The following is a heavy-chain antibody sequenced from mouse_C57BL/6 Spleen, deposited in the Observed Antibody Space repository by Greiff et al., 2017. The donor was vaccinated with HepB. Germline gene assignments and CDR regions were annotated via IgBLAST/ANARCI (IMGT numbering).Heavy chain of an antibody. CDR1: GYAFSSSW. J-gene: IGHJ3*01. CDR3: ASDYYGSSYVGAWFAY. Sequence: VQLQQSGPELVKPGASVKISCKASGYAFSSSWMNWVKQRPGKGLEWIGRIYPGDGDTNYNGKFKGKATLTADKSSSTAYMQLSSLTSEDSAVYCCASDYYGSSYVGAWFAYWGQGTLVTVSA. V-gene: IGHV1-82*01. D-gene: IGHD1-1*01. CDR2: IYPGDGDT.